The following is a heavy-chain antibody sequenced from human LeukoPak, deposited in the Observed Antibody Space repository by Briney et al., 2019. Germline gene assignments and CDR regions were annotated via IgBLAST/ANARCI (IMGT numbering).Heavy chain of an antibody. CDR2: IIPILGIA. D-gene: IGHD4-11*01. Sequence: SVKVSCKASGGTFSSYTISWVRQAPGQGLEWMGRIIPILGIAHYAQKLQGRVTITADKSTRTAYMELSSLRSEDTAVYYCARASTVPYNWFDPWGQGTLVTVSS. CDR1: GGTFSSYT. J-gene: IGHJ5*02. V-gene: IGHV1-69*02. CDR3: ARASTVPYNWFDP.